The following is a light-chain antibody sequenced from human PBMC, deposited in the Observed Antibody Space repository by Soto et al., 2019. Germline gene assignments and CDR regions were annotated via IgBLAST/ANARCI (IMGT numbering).Light chain of an antibody. CDR3: QQCYSTPQT. Sequence: DIQMTQSPSSLSASVGDRVTITCRASKSIRSYLNWYQQKPGKAPKLLIYATSSLQSGGPSRFSCNGSGTDVTLTIYSLQPEDFATYYCQQCYSTPQTFCQGTKVEIK. CDR1: KSIRSY. CDR2: ATS. J-gene: IGKJ1*01. V-gene: IGKV1-39*01.